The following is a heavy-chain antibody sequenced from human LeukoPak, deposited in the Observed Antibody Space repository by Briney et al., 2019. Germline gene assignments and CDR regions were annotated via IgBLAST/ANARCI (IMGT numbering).Heavy chain of an antibody. Sequence: SETLSLTCAVSGGSISSSNWWSWVRQPPGKGLEWIGEIYHSGSTNYNPSLKSRVTISVDKSKNQFSLKLSSVTAADTAVYYCAKAPNYCSSTSCYTKGFDYWGQGTLVTVSS. CDR3: AKAPNYCSSTSCYTKGFDY. CDR1: GGSISSSNW. D-gene: IGHD2-2*01. J-gene: IGHJ4*02. CDR2: IYHSGST. V-gene: IGHV4-4*02.